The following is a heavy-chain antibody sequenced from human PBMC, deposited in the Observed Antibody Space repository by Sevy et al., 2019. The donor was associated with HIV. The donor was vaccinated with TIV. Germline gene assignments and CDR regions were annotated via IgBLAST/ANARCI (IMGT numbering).Heavy chain of an antibody. V-gene: IGHV4-61*01. D-gene: IGHD5-18*01. J-gene: IGHJ6*02. CDR2: IYYSGST. CDR3: ARDRYSYGMNYYYGMDV. CDR1: GGSVSSGSYY. Sequence: QSQTLSLTCTVSGGSVSSGSYYWSWIRQPPGKGLEWIGYIYYSGSTNYNPSLKSRVTISVDTSKNQFSLKLSSVTAADTAVYYCARDRYSYGMNYYYGMDVWGQGTTVTVSS.